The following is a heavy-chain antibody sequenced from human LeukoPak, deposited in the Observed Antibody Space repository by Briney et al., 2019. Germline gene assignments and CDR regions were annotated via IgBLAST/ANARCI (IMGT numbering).Heavy chain of an antibody. CDR1: GGSISSGGYY. CDR2: IYHSGST. V-gene: IGHV4-30-2*01. J-gene: IGHJ4*02. Sequence: SETLSLTCTVSGGSISSGGYYWSWIRQPPGKGLEWIGYIYHSGSTYYNPSLKSRVTISVDRSKNQFSLKLSSVTAADTAVYYCAREGTGTTSLDYWGQGTLVTVSS. CDR3: AREGTGTTSLDY. D-gene: IGHD1-7*01.